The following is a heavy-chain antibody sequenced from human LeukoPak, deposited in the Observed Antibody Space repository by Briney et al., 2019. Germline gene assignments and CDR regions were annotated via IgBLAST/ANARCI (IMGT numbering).Heavy chain of an antibody. CDR3: ATLRPRQQLVVDH. J-gene: IGHJ4*02. CDR2: ISGSGSTK. V-gene: IGHV3-48*03. Sequence: PGGSLRLSCAASGFTFSSYEMHWVRQAPGKGPEWVSYISGSGSTKYYADSVKGRFTISRDNALNSLHLQMSSLRGEDTAVYYCATLRPRQQLVVDHWGQGTLVTVSS. D-gene: IGHD6-13*01. CDR1: GFTFSSYE.